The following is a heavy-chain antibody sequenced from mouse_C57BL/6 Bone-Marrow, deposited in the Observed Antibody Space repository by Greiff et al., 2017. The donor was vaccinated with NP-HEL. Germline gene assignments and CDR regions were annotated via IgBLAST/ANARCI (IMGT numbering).Heavy chain of an antibody. CDR1: GYSFTDYN. CDR2: INPNYGTT. Sequence: ESGPELVKPGASVKISCKASGYSFTDYNMNWVKQSNGKSLEWIGVINPNYGTTSYNQKFKGKATLTVDQSSSTAYMQLNSLTSEDSAVYYCARSCYGSSYDWYFDVWGTGTTVTVSS. J-gene: IGHJ1*03. CDR3: ARSCYGSSYDWYFDV. V-gene: IGHV1-39*01. D-gene: IGHD1-1*01.